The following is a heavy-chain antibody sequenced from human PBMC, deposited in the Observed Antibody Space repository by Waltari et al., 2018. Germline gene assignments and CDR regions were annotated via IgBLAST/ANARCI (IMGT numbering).Heavy chain of an antibody. CDR3: ARATVFAMGGRVDSYYYALDV. CDR2: NNKSGTT. D-gene: IGHD1-26*01. V-gene: IGHV4-61*02. Sequence: QVQLNEAGPGLVRPSQTLSLTCNVSGDSITSGYYYWSWIRQPAGKGLEWIGRNNKSGTTNFNPSLKSRLSLSVDASKNQFSLKLTSVTAADTAVYFCARATVFAMGGRVDSYYYALDVWGQGTTITVSS. J-gene: IGHJ6*02. CDR1: GDSITSGYYY.